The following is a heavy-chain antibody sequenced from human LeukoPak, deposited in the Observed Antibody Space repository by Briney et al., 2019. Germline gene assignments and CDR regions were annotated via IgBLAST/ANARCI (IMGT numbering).Heavy chain of an antibody. Sequence: ASVKVSCKASGYTFTGYSMHWVRQAPGQGLEWMGWINPNNGGANYARKFQGRVTMTRDTSISTVFLEVSRLRSDDTAVYYCARGLGTVTTLNYYVADWGQGTLVTVSS. D-gene: IGHD4-17*01. CDR1: GYTFTGYS. CDR2: INPNNGGA. CDR3: ARGLGTVTTLNYYVAD. V-gene: IGHV1-2*02. J-gene: IGHJ4*02.